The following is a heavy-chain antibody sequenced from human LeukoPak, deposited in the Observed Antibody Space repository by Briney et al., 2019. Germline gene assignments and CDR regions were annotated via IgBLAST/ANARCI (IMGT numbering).Heavy chain of an antibody. V-gene: IGHV3-53*01. Sequence: PGGSLRLSCAASGFSVSSNYMSWFRQTPGMGLEWVSVIYTDGRTYYTDSVQGRFTISRDNSQNTVFLQMNILRAEDTAVYYCARESGYAVGDYWGQGTLVTVSP. CDR1: GFSVSSNY. J-gene: IGHJ4*02. D-gene: IGHD5-12*01. CDR2: IYTDGRT. CDR3: ARESGYAVGDY.